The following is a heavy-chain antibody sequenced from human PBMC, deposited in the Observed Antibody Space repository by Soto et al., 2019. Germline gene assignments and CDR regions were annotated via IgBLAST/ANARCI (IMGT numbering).Heavy chain of an antibody. V-gene: IGHV3-64D*08. J-gene: IGHJ4*02. D-gene: IGHD6-25*01. CDR3: VKGEISGYDFFDY. CDR1: GFTFSSYA. CDR2: ISSNGGST. Sequence: GGSLRLSCSASGFTFSSYAMHWVRQAPGKGLEYVSAISSNGGSTYYADSVKGRFTISRDNSKNTLYLQMSSLRAEDTAVYYCVKGEISGYDFFDYWGQGTLVTVSS.